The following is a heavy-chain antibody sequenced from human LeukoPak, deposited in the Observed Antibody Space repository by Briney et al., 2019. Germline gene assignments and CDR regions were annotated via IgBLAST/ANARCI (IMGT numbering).Heavy chain of an antibody. CDR2: IYCSGST. Sequence: SETLSLTCTVSGGSISSYYWSWIRQPPGKGLEWIGYIYCSGSTNYNPSLKSRVTISVDTSKNQFSLKLSSVTAADTAVYYCARDQRGAFDIWGQGTMVTVSS. D-gene: IGHD3-10*01. CDR3: ARDQRGAFDI. CDR1: GGSISSYY. J-gene: IGHJ3*02. V-gene: IGHV4-59*01.